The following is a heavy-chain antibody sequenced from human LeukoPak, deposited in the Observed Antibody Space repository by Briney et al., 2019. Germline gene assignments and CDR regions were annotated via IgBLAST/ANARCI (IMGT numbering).Heavy chain of an antibody. J-gene: IGHJ4*02. V-gene: IGHV1-18*01. CDR2: ISPKNGDT. CDR3: ARGADWLLFDS. CDR1: GYTFTDYG. Sequence: ASVKVSCKTSGYTFTDYGISWVRQAPRQGLEWIGWISPKNGDTNSAQKVQGRVTMTTDRSTNTGYMELRSLTSDDPAVYYCARGADWLLFDSWGQGTLVTVSS. D-gene: IGHD3/OR15-3a*01.